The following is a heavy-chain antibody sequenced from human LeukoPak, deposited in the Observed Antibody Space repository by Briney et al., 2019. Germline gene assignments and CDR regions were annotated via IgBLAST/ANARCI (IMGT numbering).Heavy chain of an antibody. CDR1: GGSISRSSHY. V-gene: IGHV4-39*01. CDR2: IYYTGST. Sequence: SETLSLTCTVSGGSISRSSHYWGWIRQPPGKGLEWIGSIYYTGSTYNNPSLKSRVTISVDTSKNQFSLKLSSVTAADTAVYYCARQGIYSSGWYAGYYFDYWGQGTLVTVSS. J-gene: IGHJ4*02. CDR3: ARQGIYSSGWYAGYYFDY. D-gene: IGHD6-19*01.